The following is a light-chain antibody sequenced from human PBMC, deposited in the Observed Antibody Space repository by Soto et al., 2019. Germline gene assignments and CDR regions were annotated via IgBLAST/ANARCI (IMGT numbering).Light chain of an antibody. V-gene: IGKV1D-13*01. Sequence: AIQLTQSPSSLSASVGDRVTITCRASQGLNTSLAWYQQKPGKAPNLLIYGASTLQKGVPSRFSGNGSGTVFTLTISSLQPEDLATYYCQQSNNYFTFGPGTKVDIK. CDR2: GAS. J-gene: IGKJ3*01. CDR1: QGLNTS. CDR3: QQSNNYFT.